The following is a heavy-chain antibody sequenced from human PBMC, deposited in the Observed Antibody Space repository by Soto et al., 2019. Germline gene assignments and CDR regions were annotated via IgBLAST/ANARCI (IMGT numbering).Heavy chain of an antibody. Sequence: ASVKVSCKASGGTFSSYAISWVRQAPGQGLEWMGGIIPIFGTANYAQKFQGRVTITADESTSTAYMELSSLRSEDTAVYYCARESPSYCGGDCPYNWFDPWGQGTLVTVSS. J-gene: IGHJ5*02. CDR3: ARESPSYCGGDCPYNWFDP. D-gene: IGHD2-21*02. CDR2: IIPIFGTA. CDR1: GGTFSSYA. V-gene: IGHV1-69*13.